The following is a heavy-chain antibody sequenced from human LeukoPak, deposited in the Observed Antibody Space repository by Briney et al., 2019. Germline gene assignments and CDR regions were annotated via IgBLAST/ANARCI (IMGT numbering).Heavy chain of an antibody. J-gene: IGHJ4*02. D-gene: IGHD3-16*02. CDR3: VGGSRWLSLDY. V-gene: IGHV3-21*01. CDR2: ISSSSSYI. Sequence: PGGSLRLSCAASGFTFSSYRMTWVRQAPGKGLEWVSSISSSSSYIYYADSVKGRFTISRDNAKNSLYLQMNSLRAEDTAVYYCVGGSRWLSLDYWGQGTLVTVSS. CDR1: GFTFSSYR.